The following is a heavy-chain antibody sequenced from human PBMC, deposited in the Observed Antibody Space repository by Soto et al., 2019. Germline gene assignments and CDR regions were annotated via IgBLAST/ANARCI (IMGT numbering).Heavy chain of an antibody. J-gene: IGHJ5*02. D-gene: IGHD1-1*01. CDR2: IYATGTT. V-gene: IGHV4-4*07. Sequence: CETLSLTCTVSGASISSFYWSWIRKSAGKGLEWIGRIYATGTTDYNPSLKSRVMMSVDTSKKQFSLKLRSVTAADTAVYYCVRDGTKTLRDWFDPWGQGISVTVSS. CDR3: VRDGTKTLRDWFDP. CDR1: GASISSFY.